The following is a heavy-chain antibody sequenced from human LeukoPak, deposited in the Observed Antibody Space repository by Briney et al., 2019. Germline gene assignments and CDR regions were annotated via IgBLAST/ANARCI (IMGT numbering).Heavy chain of an antibody. CDR2: ISWNSGSI. Sequence: GRSLKLSCAASGFTFDDYAMHWVRHAPGKGLEWVSRISWNSGSIGYADSVKGRFTISRDNAKNSLYLQMNSLGAEDTALYFCARANYYDSSGYYFFDYWGQGTLVTVSS. D-gene: IGHD3-22*01. CDR1: GFTFDDYA. V-gene: IGHV3-9*01. J-gene: IGHJ4*02. CDR3: ARANYYDSSGYYFFDY.